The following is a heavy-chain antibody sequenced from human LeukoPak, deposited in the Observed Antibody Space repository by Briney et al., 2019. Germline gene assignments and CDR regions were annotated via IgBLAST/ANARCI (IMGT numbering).Heavy chain of an antibody. J-gene: IGHJ4*02. CDR2: ISDSGGRT. D-gene: IGHD2-15*01. CDR1: GFTFSNYA. Sequence: PGGSLRLSCAASGFTFSNYAMHWVRQAPGNRLEWVSGISDSGGRTYYADSVKGRFTISRDNSKNTLFLQMNTLRAEDTAVYFCASRDPCSGGTCYALGYWGQGTLVTVSS. V-gene: IGHV3-23*01. CDR3: ASRDPCSGGTCYALGY.